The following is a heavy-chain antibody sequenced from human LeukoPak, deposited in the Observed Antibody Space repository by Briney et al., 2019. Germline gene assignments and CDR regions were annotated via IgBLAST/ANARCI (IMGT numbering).Heavy chain of an antibody. D-gene: IGHD5-24*01. CDR1: GFTFSSYN. CDR3: ARDFRGGIAVRQKTVWFDP. Sequence: GGSLRLSCEASGFTFSSYNMNWVRQAPGKGLEWVASVSSSGYYIFYVDSVKGQFTISRDNAKLYLQMNSLRAEDTAVYYCARDFRGGIAVRQKTVWFDPWGQGTRVTVSS. J-gene: IGHJ5*02. V-gene: IGHV3-21*01. CDR2: VSSSGYYI.